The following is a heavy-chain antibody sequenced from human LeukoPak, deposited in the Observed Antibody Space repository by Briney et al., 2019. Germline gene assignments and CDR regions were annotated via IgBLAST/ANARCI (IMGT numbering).Heavy chain of an antibody. J-gene: IGHJ4*02. D-gene: IGHD6-6*01. CDR2: ISSTGSTI. CDR1: GFTFSSYS. V-gene: IGHV3-48*01. Sequence: GGSLRLSCAASGFTFSSYSMNWVRHAPGKGLEWVSYISSTGSTIYYADSVRGRFTISRDNAKNSLYLQMNSLRAEDTAVYYCARGSYSSSNYFDYWGQGTLVTVSS. CDR3: ARGSYSSSNYFDY.